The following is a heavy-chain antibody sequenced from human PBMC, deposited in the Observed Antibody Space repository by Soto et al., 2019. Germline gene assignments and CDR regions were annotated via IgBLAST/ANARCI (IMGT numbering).Heavy chain of an antibody. V-gene: IGHV3-30*04. Sequence: GGSLRLSCAVSGFTFSSYSMHWVRQDPDMGLEWVAFISFAGNNKYYADSVKGRFTISRDNSNNMVYLEMNSLRPDDTAVYYCARDRQKALVVVAATGGFDYWGQGTPVTVSS. CDR2: ISFAGNNK. CDR3: ARDRQKALVVVAATGGFDY. D-gene: IGHD2-15*01. CDR1: GFTFSSYS. J-gene: IGHJ4*02.